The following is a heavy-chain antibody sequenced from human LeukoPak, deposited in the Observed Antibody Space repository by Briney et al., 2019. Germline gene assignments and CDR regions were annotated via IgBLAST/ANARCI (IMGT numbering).Heavy chain of an antibody. CDR1: GGSLSGYY. D-gene: IGHD5-18*01. J-gene: IGHJ4*02. V-gene: IGHV4-34*01. Sequence: SETLSLTCAVYGGSLSGYYWSWIRQPPGKGLEWIGEINHSGSTNYNPSLKSRVTISVDTSKNQFSLKLSSVTAADTAVYYCARGKGIQLWPPGFDYWGQGTLVTVSS. CDR3: ARGKGIQLWPPGFDY. CDR2: INHSGST.